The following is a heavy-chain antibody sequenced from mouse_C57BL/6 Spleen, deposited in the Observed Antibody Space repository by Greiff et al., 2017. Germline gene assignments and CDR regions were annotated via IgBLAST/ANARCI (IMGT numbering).Heavy chain of an antibody. D-gene: IGHD1-1*01. J-gene: IGHJ1*03. CDR1: GYTFTSYW. Sequence: VQLQQPGAELVKPGASVKLSCKASGYTFTSYWMHWVKQRPGQGLEWIGMIHPNSGSTNYNEKFKSKATLTVDKSSSTAYMQLSSLTSEDSAVYYCARRYGSSYEGYFDVWGTGTTVTVSS. CDR2: IHPNSGST. V-gene: IGHV1-64*01. CDR3: ARRYGSSYEGYFDV.